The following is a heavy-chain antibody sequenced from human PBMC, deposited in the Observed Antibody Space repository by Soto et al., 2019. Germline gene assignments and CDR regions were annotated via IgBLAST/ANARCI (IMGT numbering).Heavy chain of an antibody. CDR1: GGSFGNYY. J-gene: IGHJ6*02. CDR3: ATGLFVPDNYFYYGVDV. V-gene: IGHV4-59*01. Sequence: QVQLQESGPGLVKPSETLSLACNVSGGSFGNYYWSWIRQPPGKGLEWIGYIYFGGSTNYNPSLKSRATISIDTSKHPLALRLSSVTAADSAVYYCATGLFVPDNYFYYGVDVWAHGTAVTISS. CDR2: IYFGGST. D-gene: IGHD2-21*01.